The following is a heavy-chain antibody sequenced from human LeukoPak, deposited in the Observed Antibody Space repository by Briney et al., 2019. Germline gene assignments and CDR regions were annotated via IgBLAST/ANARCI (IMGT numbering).Heavy chain of an antibody. CDR3: ARVKMGATVSDYYYYYMDV. V-gene: IGHV3-64*02. CDR2: ITSNGGYT. J-gene: IGHJ6*03. CDR1: GFTFSSYT. D-gene: IGHD1-26*01. Sequence: PGGSLRLSCAASGFTFSSYTMHWVRQAPGKRLQSVSAITSNGGYTHYADSVKGRFTISRDNSSNALFLQMGGLRIEDMAVYYCARVKMGATVSDYYYYYMDVWGKGTTVTVSS.